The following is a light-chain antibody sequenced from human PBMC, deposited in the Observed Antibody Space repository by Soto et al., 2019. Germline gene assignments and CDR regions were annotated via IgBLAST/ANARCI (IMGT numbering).Light chain of an antibody. Sequence: DIQTTQSPSTLSASVGDRVTITCRSSQTINNWLAWYQQKPGEAPRLLIYDASNLETGVLSRFSGSGSGTEFTLTINSLRPDDFASYYCQQYDSFWTFGQGTKVDIK. CDR1: QTINNW. V-gene: IGKV1-5*01. J-gene: IGKJ1*01. CDR3: QQYDSFWT. CDR2: DAS.